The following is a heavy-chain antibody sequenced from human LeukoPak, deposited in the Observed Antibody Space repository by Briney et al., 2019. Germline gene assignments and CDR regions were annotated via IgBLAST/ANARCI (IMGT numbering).Heavy chain of an antibody. Sequence: PSETLSLTCAVSGYSVSNHYYWGWIRQPPGKGLEWIGSHYHTGHAYYSPSLQSRVSISIDTSKNQFSLELTSVTAADTAVYYCASVDTSMARYFNLWGRGTPVTVSS. D-gene: IGHD5-18*01. J-gene: IGHJ2*01. V-gene: IGHV4-38-2*01. CDR2: HYHTGHA. CDR3: ASVDTSMARYFNL. CDR1: GYSVSNHYY.